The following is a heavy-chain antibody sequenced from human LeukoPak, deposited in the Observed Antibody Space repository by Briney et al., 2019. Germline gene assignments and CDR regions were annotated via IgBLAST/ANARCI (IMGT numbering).Heavy chain of an antibody. J-gene: IGHJ5*02. CDR3: ATQSNWFDP. Sequence: PSETLSLTCAVYGVSFSGYYWSWIRQPPGKGLEWIGEINHSGSTNYNPSLKSRVTISVDTSKNQFSLKLSSVTAADTAVYYCATQSNWFDPWGQGTLVTVSS. CDR2: INHSGST. CDR1: GVSFSGYY. V-gene: IGHV4-34*01.